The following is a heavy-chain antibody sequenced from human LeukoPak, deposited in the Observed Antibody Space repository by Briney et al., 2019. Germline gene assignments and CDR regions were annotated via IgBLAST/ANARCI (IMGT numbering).Heavy chain of an antibody. CDR2: IYYSGST. CDR3: ARSTKRTTVVTGVFDY. J-gene: IGHJ4*02. D-gene: IGHD4-23*01. V-gene: IGHV4-59*12. Sequence: PSETLSLTCTVSGGSISSYYWSWIRQPPGKGLEWIGYIYYSGSTNYNPSLKSRVTISVDTSKNQFSLKLSSVTAADTAVYYCARSTKRTTVVTGVFDYWGQGTLVTVSS. CDR1: GGSISSYY.